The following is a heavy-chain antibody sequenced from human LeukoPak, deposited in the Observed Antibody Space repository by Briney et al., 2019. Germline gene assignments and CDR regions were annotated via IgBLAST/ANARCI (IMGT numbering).Heavy chain of an antibody. J-gene: IGHJ5*02. V-gene: IGHV1-69*05. CDR2: IIPIFGTA. D-gene: IGHD2-2*01. Sequence: SVKVSCKASGGTFSSYAISWVRQAPGQGLEWMGGIIPIFGTANYAQKFQGRVTITTDESTSPAYMELSSLRSEDTGVYYCARAYCSSTSCYLGNWFDPWGQGTLVTVSS. CDR1: GGTFSSYA. CDR3: ARAYCSSTSCYLGNWFDP.